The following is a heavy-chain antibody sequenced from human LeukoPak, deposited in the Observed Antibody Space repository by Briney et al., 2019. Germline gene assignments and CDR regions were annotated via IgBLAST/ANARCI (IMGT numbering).Heavy chain of an antibody. D-gene: IGHD3-16*01. V-gene: IGHV4-59*01. Sequence: SETLSLTCAVYGGSFSGYYWSWIRQPPGKGLEWIGYIYYSGSTNYNPSLKSRVTISVDTSKNQFSLKLSSVTAADTAVYYCASRKGGFDYWGQGTLVTVSS. CDR2: IYYSGST. CDR1: GGSFSGYY. J-gene: IGHJ4*02. CDR3: ASRKGGFDY.